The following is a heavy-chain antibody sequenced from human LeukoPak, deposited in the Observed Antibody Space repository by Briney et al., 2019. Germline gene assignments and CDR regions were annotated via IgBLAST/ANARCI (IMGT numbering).Heavy chain of an antibody. CDR1: GGSFSGYY. Sequence: SETLSLTCAVYGGSFSGYYWSWIRQPPGKGLEWIGEINHSGSTNYNPSLKSRVTISVDTSKNQFSLKLSSVTAADTAVYYCARHNYDILTGYYNWFDSWGQGTLVTVSS. V-gene: IGHV4-34*01. CDR2: INHSGST. CDR3: ARHNYDILTGYYNWFDS. D-gene: IGHD3-9*01. J-gene: IGHJ5*01.